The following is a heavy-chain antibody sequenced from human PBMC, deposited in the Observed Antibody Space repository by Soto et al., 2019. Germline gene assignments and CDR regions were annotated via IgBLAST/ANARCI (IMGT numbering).Heavy chain of an antibody. CDR3: ARGGDDYNFGAVY. J-gene: IGHJ4*02. Sequence: QVQLVQSGAEVKEPGSSVKVSCTASGGGNLRDYRTTWVRRAPGQGLEWMGGIIPKLGSANYAQNFQGRVTITADESTNTVYMELRSLRSDDTAVYYCARGGDDYNFGAVYWGLGTPVTVSS. CDR1: GGGNLRDYR. CDR2: IIPKLGSA. V-gene: IGHV1-69*01. D-gene: IGHD4-4*01.